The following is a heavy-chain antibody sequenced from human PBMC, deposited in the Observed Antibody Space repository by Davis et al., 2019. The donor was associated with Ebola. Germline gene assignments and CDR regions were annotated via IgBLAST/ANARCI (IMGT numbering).Heavy chain of an antibody. J-gene: IGHJ5*02. CDR2: INPSGCST. D-gene: IGHD4/OR15-4a*01. V-gene: IGHV1-46*01. Sequence: ASVKVSCKASGYTFTSYYMHWVRQAPGQGLEWMGIINPSGCSTSYAQQFQGRVTMTRDTSISTTYMELNVLTSDDSAFYYCARGFEYGAFDRWGQGTLVTVSS. CDR3: ARGFEYGAFDR. CDR1: GYTFTSYY.